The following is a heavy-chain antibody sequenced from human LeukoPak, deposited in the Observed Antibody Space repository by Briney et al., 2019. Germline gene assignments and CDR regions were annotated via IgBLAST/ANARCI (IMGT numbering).Heavy chain of an antibody. D-gene: IGHD6-13*01. J-gene: IGHJ4*02. CDR2: VSGSGDT. V-gene: IGHV3-23*01. CDR1: GFTFNNCA. CDR3: AKDLAYSSSWYRLDF. Sequence: GGSLRLSCAASGFTFNNCAMSWVRQAPGKGLEWVSAVSGSGDTFYANSVKGRFIISRDNSENTLYLQMNSLRAEDTAVYYCAKDLAYSSSWYRLDFWGQGTLVTVSS.